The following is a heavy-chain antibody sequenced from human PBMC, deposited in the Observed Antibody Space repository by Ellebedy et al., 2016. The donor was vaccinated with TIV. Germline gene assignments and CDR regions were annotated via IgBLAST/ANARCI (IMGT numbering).Heavy chain of an antibody. CDR1: GFTFSSYA. D-gene: IGHD3-3*01. CDR3: APDPEFLGD. CDR2: ISGSGGST. V-gene: IGHV3-23*01. Sequence: GGSLRLSXAASGFTFSSYAMSWVRQAPGKGLEWVSAISGSGGSTYYADSVKGRFTISRDNAKNSLYLQMNSLRAEDTAVYYCAPDPEFLGDWGQGTLVTVSS. J-gene: IGHJ4*02.